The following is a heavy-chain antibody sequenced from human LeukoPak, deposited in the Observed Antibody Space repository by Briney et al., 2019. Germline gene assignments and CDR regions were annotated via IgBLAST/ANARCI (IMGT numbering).Heavy chain of an antibody. CDR1: GYTFIYYG. V-gene: IGHV1-18*01. Sequence: ASVKVSCTASGYTFIYYGITWVRQAPGQGLEWMGRISADNSNTNYAQSLRGRLTMTADTSANTAYMELRSLRSDDTAVYYCTRGTHWFDPWGQGTLVTVSS. CDR2: ISADNSNT. CDR3: TRGTHWFDP. J-gene: IGHJ5*02.